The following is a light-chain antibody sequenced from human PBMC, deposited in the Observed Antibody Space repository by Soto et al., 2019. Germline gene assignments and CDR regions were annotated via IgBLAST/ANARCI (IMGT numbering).Light chain of an antibody. CDR1: QNIHTN. CDR2: DAS. V-gene: IGKV1-5*01. J-gene: IGKJ1*01. CDR3: QQYSSYLWT. Sequence: MTQSPATLSVSPGERATLSCRAGQNIHTNLAWYQQKPGKAPKLLIYDASSLESGVPSRFSGSGSGTEFTLTISSLQSDDFATYYCQQYSSYLWTFGQGTKVDIK.